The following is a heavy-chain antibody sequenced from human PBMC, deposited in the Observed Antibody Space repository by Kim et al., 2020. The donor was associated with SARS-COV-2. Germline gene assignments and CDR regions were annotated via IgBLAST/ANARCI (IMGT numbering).Heavy chain of an antibody. V-gene: IGHV3-9*01. Sequence: GGSLRLSCAASGFTFDDYAMHWVRQAPGKGLEWVSGISWNSGSIGYADSVKGRFTISRDNAKKSLYLQMNSLRAEDTALYYCAKDQIVATTDGMDVWGQGTTVTVSS. D-gene: IGHD5-12*01. CDR1: GFTFDDYA. CDR3: AKDQIVATTDGMDV. CDR2: ISWNSGSI. J-gene: IGHJ6*02.